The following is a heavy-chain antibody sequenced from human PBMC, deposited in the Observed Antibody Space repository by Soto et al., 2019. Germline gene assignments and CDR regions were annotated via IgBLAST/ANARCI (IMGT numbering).Heavy chain of an antibody. Sequence: EVQLVESGGGLVQPGGSLRLSCAASGITFSSYSMNWVRQAPGKGLEWVSSISSSSSYIYYADSVKGRFPISRDNDMNSVYLEMSSLRAEDTAVYYCARDNRNTYCGSDCYFYFDYWGQGTLVTVSS. D-gene: IGHD2-21*01. J-gene: IGHJ4*02. CDR3: ARDNRNTYCGSDCYFYFDY. CDR1: GITFSSYS. V-gene: IGHV3-21*01. CDR2: ISSSSSYI.